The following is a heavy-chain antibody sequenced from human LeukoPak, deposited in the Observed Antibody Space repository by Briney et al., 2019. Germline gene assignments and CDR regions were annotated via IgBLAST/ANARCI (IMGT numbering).Heavy chain of an antibody. V-gene: IGHV3-7*05. CDR2: IKDDGSEK. J-gene: IGHJ4*02. Sequence: GCSLRLSCAASGFTFSDFWMTWVRQAPGKGLEWVASIKDDGSEKYYVDSAKGRFTISRDNAKNSLYLQMNSLRAEDTAVYFCARDHGWLQFDYWGQGTLVTVSS. CDR1: GFTFSDFW. D-gene: IGHD5-24*01. CDR3: ARDHGWLQFDY.